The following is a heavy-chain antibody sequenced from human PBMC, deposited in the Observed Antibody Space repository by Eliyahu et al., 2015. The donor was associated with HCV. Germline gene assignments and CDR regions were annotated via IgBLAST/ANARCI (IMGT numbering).Heavy chain of an antibody. CDR2: ISSNGGST. V-gene: IGHV3-64D*06. CDR1: GFXSSSYA. J-gene: IGHJ4*02. Sequence: EVQLVESGGGLVQPGGSLRLSCSASGFXSSSYAMHWVRQAPGKGLEYVSAISSNGGSTYYADSVKGRFTISRDNSKNTLYLQMSSLRAEDTAVYYCVKAQGVVAATSDYWGQGTLVTVSS. CDR3: VKAQGVVAATSDY. D-gene: IGHD2-15*01.